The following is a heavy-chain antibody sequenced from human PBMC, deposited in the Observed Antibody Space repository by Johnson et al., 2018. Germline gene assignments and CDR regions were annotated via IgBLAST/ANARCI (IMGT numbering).Heavy chain of an antibody. CDR1: GFSFRDYG. V-gene: IGHV3-30*18. CDR2: VSSDGSIN. J-gene: IGHJ3*01. Sequence: QVQLVQSGGGVVQPGRSLTLSCAASGFSFRDYGMNWVRQAPGKGLEWVAVVSSDGSINYYADSVTGRLTITRDNSKNTLSLQMDSLRDEDTALYFCAKFAYYSGSGSWDPFDVWGKGTMVTVSS. CDR3: AKFAYYSGSGSWDPFDV. D-gene: IGHD3-10*01.